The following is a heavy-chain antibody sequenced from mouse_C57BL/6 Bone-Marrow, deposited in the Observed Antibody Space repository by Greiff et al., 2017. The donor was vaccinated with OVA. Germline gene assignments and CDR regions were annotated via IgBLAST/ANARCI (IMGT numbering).Heavy chain of an antibody. Sequence: EVKVVESGGGLVKPGGSLKLSCAASGFTFSSYAMSWVRQTPEKRLEWVATISDGGSYTYYPDNVKGRFTISRDNAKNNLYLQMSHLKSEDTAMYYCARDQPTLRYYAMDYWGQGTSVTVSS. V-gene: IGHV5-4*01. CDR2: ISDGGSYT. CDR3: ARDQPTLRYYAMDY. D-gene: IGHD6-5*01. J-gene: IGHJ4*01. CDR1: GFTFSSYA.